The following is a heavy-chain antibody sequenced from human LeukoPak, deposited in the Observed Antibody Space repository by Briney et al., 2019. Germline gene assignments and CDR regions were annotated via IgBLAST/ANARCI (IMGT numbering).Heavy chain of an antibody. D-gene: IGHD3-10*01. CDR1: GFTFSSYD. J-gene: IGHJ4*02. CDR3: ARAAVVRGVKSTLFDY. Sequence: PGGSLRLSCAASGFTFSSYDMHWVRQATGKGLECVSAIGTAGDTYYAGSVKGRFTISRENAKNSLYLQMNSLRAGDTAVYYCARAAVVRGVKSTLFDYWGQGTLVTVSS. V-gene: IGHV3-13*04. CDR2: IGTAGDT.